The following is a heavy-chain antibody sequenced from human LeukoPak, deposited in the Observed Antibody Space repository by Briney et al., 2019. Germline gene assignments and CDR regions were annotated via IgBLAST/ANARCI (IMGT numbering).Heavy chain of an antibody. J-gene: IGHJ6*02. D-gene: IGHD5-18*01. CDR2: INTNTGNP. CDR1: GYTFTSYA. Sequence: GASVTVSCKASGYTFTSYAMNWVRQAPGQGLEWMGWINTNTGNPTYAQGFTGRFVFSLDTSVSTAYLQISSLKAEDTAVYYCARPPWGYSLQAYYYGMDVWGQGTTVTVSS. V-gene: IGHV7-4-1*02. CDR3: ARPPWGYSLQAYYYGMDV.